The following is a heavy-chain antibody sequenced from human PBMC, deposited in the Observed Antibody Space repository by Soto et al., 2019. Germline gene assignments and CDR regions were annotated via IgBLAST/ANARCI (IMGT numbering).Heavy chain of an antibody. CDR1: GGSISSSSYF. Sequence: QLQLQESGPGLVKPSETLSLTCTVSGGSISSSSYFWGWIRQPPGKGLEWIGSIYYSGSTYYNPSLKXRXTXSXHTSKNQFSLQLSSVTAADTAVYYCARHPSNFWFDPWGQGTLVTVSS. CDR2: IYYSGST. J-gene: IGHJ5*02. D-gene: IGHD4-4*01. V-gene: IGHV4-39*01. CDR3: ARHPSNFWFDP.